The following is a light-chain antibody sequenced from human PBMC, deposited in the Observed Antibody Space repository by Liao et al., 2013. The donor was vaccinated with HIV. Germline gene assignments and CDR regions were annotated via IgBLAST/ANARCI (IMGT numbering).Light chain of an antibody. J-gene: IGLJ3*02. CDR2: QDT. V-gene: IGLV3-1*01. CDR1: KLGNKY. CDR3: QTWDSSTVV. Sequence: SYELTQPPSVSVSPGQTASITCSGDKLGNKYACWYQQRPGQSPVLVMYQDTKRPSGIPERMSGSKSGNTATLTISGTQAMDEADYYCQTWDSSTVVFGGGTKLTVL.